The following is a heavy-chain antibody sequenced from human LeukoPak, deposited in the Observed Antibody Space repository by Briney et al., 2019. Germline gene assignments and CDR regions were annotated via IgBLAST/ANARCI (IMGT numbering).Heavy chain of an antibody. D-gene: IGHD2-2*01. V-gene: IGHV1-3*01. Sequence: ASVKVSCKASGYTFTSYAMHWVRQAPGQRLEWMGWINAGNGNTKYSQKFQGRVTITRDTSASTAYMELSSLRSEDTAVYYCARDEYQVLSLGPWGQGTLVTVSS. CDR3: ARDEYQVLSLGP. CDR1: GYTFTSYA. CDR2: INAGNGNT. J-gene: IGHJ5*02.